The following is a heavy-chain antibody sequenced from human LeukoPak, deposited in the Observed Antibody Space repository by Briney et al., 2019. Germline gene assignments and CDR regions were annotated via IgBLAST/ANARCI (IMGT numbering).Heavy chain of an antibody. Sequence: SETLSLTCTVSGYSISSGYYWGWIRQPPGKGLEWIGSIYHSGSTYYNPSLKSRVTISVDTSKNQFSLKLSSVTAADTAVYYCARVRGRIQAFDIWGQGTMVTVSS. CDR2: IYHSGST. CDR3: ARVRGRIQAFDI. D-gene: IGHD3-10*01. V-gene: IGHV4-38-2*02. J-gene: IGHJ3*02. CDR1: GYSISSGYY.